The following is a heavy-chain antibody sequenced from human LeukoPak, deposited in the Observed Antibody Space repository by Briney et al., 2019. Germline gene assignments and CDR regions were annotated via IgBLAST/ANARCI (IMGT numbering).Heavy chain of an antibody. CDR1: GFTFTDFY. J-gene: IGHJ4*02. D-gene: IGHD3-10*01. V-gene: IGHV3-11*06. CDR3: ARKTYYYDSGSYSKSYYFDY. Sequence: GGSLRLSCAASGFTFTDFYTSWIRQAPGKGLEWLSDISRSSTDTNYADSVKGRSTVSRDNAKNSLFLQLNSLRAEDTAVYYCARKTYYYDSGSYSKSYYFDYWGQGTLVTVSS. CDR2: ISRSSTDT.